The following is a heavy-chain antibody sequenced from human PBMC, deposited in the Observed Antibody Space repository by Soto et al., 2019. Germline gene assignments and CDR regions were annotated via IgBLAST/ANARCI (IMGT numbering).Heavy chain of an antibody. J-gene: IGHJ4*02. Sequence: GGSLRLSCAAARFKVSDYYMSWIRQAPGKGLGGVSYSRNRGTYTRDADSVKGRLSISRDNAKDSLFLQINSLSGEHPGTYYCARSGATYHVLDYRGQGTPVPVSS. D-gene: IGHD3-10*02. CDR1: RFKVSDYY. CDR2: SRNRGTYT. CDR3: ARSGATYHVLDY. V-gene: IGHV3-11*06.